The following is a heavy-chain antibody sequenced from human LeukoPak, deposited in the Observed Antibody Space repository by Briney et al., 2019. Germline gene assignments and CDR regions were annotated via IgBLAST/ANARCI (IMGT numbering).Heavy chain of an antibody. CDR2: ISAYNGNT. CDR3: ARARPGAYWGTTSCFSDY. V-gene: IGHV1-18*01. CDR1: GYIFTIYG. D-gene: IGHD2-2*01. J-gene: IGHJ4*02. Sequence: AAVTVSRKCSGYIFTIYGCCWVRQRHAQGLEWVGWISAYNGNTKDAPNLQDRVTMTTDTSTATAYMELRIWRLNDTAVYFCARARPGAYWGTTSCFSDYWGQGTLVTVSS.